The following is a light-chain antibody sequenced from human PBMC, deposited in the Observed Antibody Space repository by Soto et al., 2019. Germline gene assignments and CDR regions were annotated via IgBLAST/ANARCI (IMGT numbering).Light chain of an antibody. CDR3: SSYSGPITFYV. CDR2: EVN. CDR1: SSEVVTYTL. V-gene: IGLV2-23*02. Sequence: QSALTQPASVSGSPGQSSTSSCTGTSSEVVTYTLVSWYQHHPGKAPKLGIYEVNKRPDGVSKRFSGYKSGDTASLTISGLQGEVAAGYYCSSYSGPITFYVFGTGTKLTVL. J-gene: IGLJ1*01.